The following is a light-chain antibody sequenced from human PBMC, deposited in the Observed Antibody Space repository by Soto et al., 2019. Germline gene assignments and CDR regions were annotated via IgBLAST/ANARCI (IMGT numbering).Light chain of an antibody. V-gene: IGKV3D-15*01. Sequence: EIVMTQSPATLSVSPGERATLSCRASQSVSSNLAWYQHKPGQAPRLLIYGASTRATDIPARFSGSGSGTEFTLTISSLQSEDLAVYYCQQYNNWPLSFGQGTKVDI. J-gene: IGKJ1*01. CDR2: GAS. CDR1: QSVSSN. CDR3: QQYNNWPLS.